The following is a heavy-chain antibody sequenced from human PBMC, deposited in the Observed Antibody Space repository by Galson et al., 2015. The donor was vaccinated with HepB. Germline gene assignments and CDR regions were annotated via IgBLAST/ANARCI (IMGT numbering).Heavy chain of an antibody. Sequence: SLRLSCAASGFTFSSYAMHWVRQAPGKGLEWVAVISSDGSNKHYADSVKGRFIISRDNSKNTVYLQMKSLRAEDTAVYYCAKEPCYYDGSGYYSGAFDIGGQGTIVTVPS. V-gene: IGHV3-30-3*01. J-gene: IGHJ3*02. CDR1: GFTFSSYA. CDR2: ISSDGSNK. D-gene: IGHD3-22*01. CDR3: AKEPCYYDGSGYYSGAFDI.